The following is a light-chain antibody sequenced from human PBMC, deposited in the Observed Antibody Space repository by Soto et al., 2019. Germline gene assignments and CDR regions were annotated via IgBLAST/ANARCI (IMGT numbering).Light chain of an antibody. CDR2: ANI. V-gene: IGLV1-40*01. CDR3: QSYDSSLSAWKV. J-gene: IGLJ3*02. CDR1: NTNIGAGYD. Sequence: QSVLTQPPSVSGAPGQRVSISCTGSNTNIGAGYDVNWYQRLPGTAPKLLIYANINRPSGVPDRFSGSKSGASAFLVITGLQAEDEADYYCQSYDSSLSAWKVFGGGTKLTVL.